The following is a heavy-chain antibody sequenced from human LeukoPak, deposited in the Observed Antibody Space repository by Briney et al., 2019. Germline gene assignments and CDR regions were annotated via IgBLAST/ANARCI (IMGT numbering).Heavy chain of an antibody. CDR1: GFTFSSYG. CDR2: IWYDGSNK. CDR3: ASLSYYDSSGAFEI. J-gene: IGHJ3*02. V-gene: IGHV3-33*01. Sequence: GGSLRLSCAASGFTFSSYGMHWVRQAPGKGLEWVAVIWYDGSNKYYADSVKGRFTISRDNSKNTLYLQMNSLRAEDTAVYYCASLSYYDSSGAFEIWGQGTMVTVSS. D-gene: IGHD3-22*01.